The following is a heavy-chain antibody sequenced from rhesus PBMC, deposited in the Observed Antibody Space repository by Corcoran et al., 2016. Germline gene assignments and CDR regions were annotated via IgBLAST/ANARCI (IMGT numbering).Heavy chain of an antibody. CDR3: AGDGYSGSWSYY. CDR2: IHGCGSNT. CDR1: GGSIRNRH. V-gene: IGHV4-169*02. D-gene: IGHD6-25*01. Sequence: QVQLQESGPGLVKPSETLSVTCAVSGGSIRNRHWTWVRQAPGTGLEWIGYIHGCGSNTKYNPSLNSRVTLSVDTSKNQISLKLSSVTAADTAVYFCAGDGYSGSWSYYWGQGVLVTVSS. J-gene: IGHJ4*01.